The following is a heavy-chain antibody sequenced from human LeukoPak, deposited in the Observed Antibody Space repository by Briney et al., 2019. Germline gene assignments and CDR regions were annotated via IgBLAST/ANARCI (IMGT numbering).Heavy chain of an antibody. D-gene: IGHD6-13*01. J-gene: IGHJ4*02. CDR3: ARYTSTWYLDY. CDR2: TYYRSKWYS. CDR1: GDSVSSNSAA. Sequence: SQTLSLTCAISGDSVSSNSAAWNCIRQSPSRGLEWLGRTYYRSKWYSDYAVSVRGRITINPDTPKNQFSLQLNSVTPEDTAVYYCARYTSTWYLDYWGQGTLVTVSS. V-gene: IGHV6-1*01.